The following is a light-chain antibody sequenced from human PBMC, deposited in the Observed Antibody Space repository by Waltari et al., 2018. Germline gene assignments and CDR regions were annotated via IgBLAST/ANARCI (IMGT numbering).Light chain of an antibody. CDR1: HGISNS. CDR3: QQYYITPRT. V-gene: IGKV1-NL1*01. Sequence: DMQMTQSPSSLSASVGDSVTITCRASHGISNSLAWYQQKPGKAPKLLLYAASRLESGVPSRFNGSGSGTEYTLTISSLQPEDFATYYCQQYYITPRTFGQGTKVEIK. CDR2: AAS. J-gene: IGKJ1*01.